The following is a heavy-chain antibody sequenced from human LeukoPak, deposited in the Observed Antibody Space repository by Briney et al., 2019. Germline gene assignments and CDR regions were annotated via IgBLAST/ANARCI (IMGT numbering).Heavy chain of an antibody. CDR3: ARGVRFWPNYYYYYMDV. J-gene: IGHJ6*03. CDR1: GGSISSYY. Sequence: NPSETLSLTCTVSGGSISSYYWSWIRQPPGKGLEWIGYIYYSGSTNYNPSLKSRVTISVDTSKNQFSLKLSSVTAADTAVYYCARGVRFWPNYYYYYMDVWGKGTTVTVSS. CDR2: IYYSGST. D-gene: IGHD3-3*01. V-gene: IGHV4-59*01.